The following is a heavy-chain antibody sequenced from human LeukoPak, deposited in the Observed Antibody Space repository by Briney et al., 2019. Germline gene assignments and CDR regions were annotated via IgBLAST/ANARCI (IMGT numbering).Heavy chain of an antibody. Sequence: GGSLRLSCTASGFTFGDYAMSWFRLAPGKGLEWVGFIRSKAYGGTTEYAASVKGRFTISRDDSKSIAYLQMNGLKTEDTAVYYCTRANWGVVVVPEGYWGQGTLVTVSS. CDR3: TRANWGVVVVPEGY. D-gene: IGHD2-15*01. CDR1: GFTFGDYA. CDR2: IRSKAYGGTT. V-gene: IGHV3-49*03. J-gene: IGHJ4*02.